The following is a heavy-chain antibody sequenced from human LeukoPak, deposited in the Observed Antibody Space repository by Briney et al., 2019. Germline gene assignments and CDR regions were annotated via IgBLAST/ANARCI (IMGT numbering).Heavy chain of an antibody. D-gene: IGHD4-17*01. CDR2: INSDGIST. V-gene: IGHV3-74*01. CDR1: AFTFSSYW. Sequence: GVSLRLSCAASAFTFSSYWKHWVRQAPGKGLVWVSRINSDGISTSYADSVKGRFTISRDNAKNTLYLQMNSLRAEDTAVYYCAKGGATVIDYWGQGTLVTVSS. CDR3: AKGGATVIDY. J-gene: IGHJ4*02.